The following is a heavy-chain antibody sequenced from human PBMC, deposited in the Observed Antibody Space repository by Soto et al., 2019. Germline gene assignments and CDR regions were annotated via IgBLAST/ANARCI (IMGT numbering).Heavy chain of an antibody. CDR1: GFTFSSYA. V-gene: IGHV3-23*01. J-gene: IGHJ6*02. Sequence: EVQLLESGGGLVQPGGSLRLSCAASGFTFSSYAMSWVRQAPGKGLEWVSAISGSGGSTYYADSVKGRFTISRDNSKNKLYLQMNSLRAEDTVVYFCAKGGEGYYDSSGFSLYYYYYGMDVWGQGTTVTVSS. D-gene: IGHD3-22*01. CDR3: AKGGEGYYDSSGFSLYYYYYGMDV. CDR2: ISGSGGST.